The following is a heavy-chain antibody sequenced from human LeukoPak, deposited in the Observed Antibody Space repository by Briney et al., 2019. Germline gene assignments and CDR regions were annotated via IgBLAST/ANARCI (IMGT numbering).Heavy chain of an antibody. D-gene: IGHD3-3*01. J-gene: IGHJ4*02. V-gene: IGHV1-69*02. CDR2: IIPILGIA. CDR3: ATAKRIVEWLPDPFDY. Sequence: SVKVSCKASGGTFSSYTISWVRQAPGQGLEWMGRIIPILGIANYAQKFQGRVTITADKSTSTAYMELSSLRSEDTAVYYCATAKRIVEWLPDPFDYWGQGTLVTVSS. CDR1: GGTFSSYT.